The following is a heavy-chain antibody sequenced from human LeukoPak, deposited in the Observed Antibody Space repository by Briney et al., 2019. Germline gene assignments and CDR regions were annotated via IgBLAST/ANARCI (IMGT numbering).Heavy chain of an antibody. CDR1: GFTFSSYS. Sequence: GGSLRLSCAASGFTFSSYSMNWVRQAPGKGLEWVPSISSSSSYIYYADSVKGRFTISRDNAKNSLYLQMNSLRAEDTAVYYCARDLGAYCSGGSCYSWGQGTLVTVSS. CDR2: ISSSSSYI. V-gene: IGHV3-21*01. J-gene: IGHJ5*02. D-gene: IGHD2-15*01. CDR3: ARDLGAYCSGGSCYS.